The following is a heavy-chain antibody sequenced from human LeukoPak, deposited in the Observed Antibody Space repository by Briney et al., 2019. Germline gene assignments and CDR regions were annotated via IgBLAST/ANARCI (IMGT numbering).Heavy chain of an antibody. CDR1: GGSISSSSYY. J-gene: IGHJ4*02. Sequence: SETLSLTCTVSGGSISSSSYYWGWIRQPPGKGLEWIGSIYYSGSTYYNPSLKSRVTISVDTSKNQFSLKLSSVTAADTAVYYCASCVCGGDCSYFDYWGQGTLVTVSS. V-gene: IGHV4-39*01. D-gene: IGHD2-21*02. CDR3: ASCVCGGDCSYFDY. CDR2: IYYSGST.